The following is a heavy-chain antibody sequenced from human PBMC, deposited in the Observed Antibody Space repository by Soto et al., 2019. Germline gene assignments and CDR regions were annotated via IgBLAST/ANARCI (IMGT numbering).Heavy chain of an antibody. V-gene: IGHV3-7*05. CDR2: IKRDGSEK. J-gene: IGHJ2*01. CDR3: ARRSWWLASSYWYFDL. Sequence: EVQLVESGGGLVQPGGSLRLSCAASGFTFSSYWMSWVRQAPGKGLEWVANIKRDGSEKYYVDSVKGRFTISRDNAKNSLYLQMNSLRAEDTAVYYCARRSWWLASSYWYFDLWGRGTLVTVSS. CDR1: GFTFSSYW. D-gene: IGHD6-19*01.